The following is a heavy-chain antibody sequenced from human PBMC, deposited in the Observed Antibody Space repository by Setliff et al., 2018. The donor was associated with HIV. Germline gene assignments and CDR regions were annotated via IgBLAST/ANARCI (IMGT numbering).Heavy chain of an antibody. Sequence: GSLRLSCAASELTFSNYAMTWVRQAPGKGLEWVSSLSGSGGSTYYADSVKGRFTMSRDNSKNTVSLEMNSLRVEDTGVYYCAKGRRPVDLVSTSIRYYFYMGVWGKGTTVTVSS. J-gene: IGHJ6*03. CDR2: LSGSGGST. D-gene: IGHD5-12*01. V-gene: IGHV3-23*01. CDR1: ELTFSNYA. CDR3: AKGRRPVDLVSTSIRYYFYMGV.